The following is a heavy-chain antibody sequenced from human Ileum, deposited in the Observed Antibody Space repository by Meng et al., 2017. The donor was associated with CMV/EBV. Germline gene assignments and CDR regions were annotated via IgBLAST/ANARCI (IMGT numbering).Heavy chain of an antibody. D-gene: IGHD1-26*01. CDR1: GGSFSGYH. V-gene: IGHV4-34*02. Sequence: QWQLQRGGSGRLNPSEPLSLPCGVYGGSFSGYHWSWIRQPPGKGLEWIGEVNHSGGSNYNPSLKSRVTISLDTSKTQFSLKLNSVTAADTAVYYCATGTSQAWELLHSWGQGILVTVSS. CDR3: ATGTSQAWELLHS. CDR2: VNHSGGS. J-gene: IGHJ4*02.